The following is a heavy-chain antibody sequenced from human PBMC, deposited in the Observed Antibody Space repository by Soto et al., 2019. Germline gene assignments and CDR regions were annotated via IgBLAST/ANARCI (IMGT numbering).Heavy chain of an antibody. J-gene: IGHJ3*02. CDR1: GGSISSSSYY. CDR3: ARHDYGDYGSAFDI. D-gene: IGHD4-17*01. Sequence: SETLSLTCTVSGGSISSSSYYWGWIRQPPGMGLEWIGSIYYSGSTYYNPSLKSRVTISVDTSKNQFSLKLSSVTAADTAVYYCARHDYGDYGSAFDIWGQGTMVTVSS. CDR2: IYYSGST. V-gene: IGHV4-39*01.